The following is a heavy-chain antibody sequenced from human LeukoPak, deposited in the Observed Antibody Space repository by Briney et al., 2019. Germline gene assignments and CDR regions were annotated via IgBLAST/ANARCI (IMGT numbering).Heavy chain of an antibody. Sequence: SETLSLTCTVSGGSISSYYWSWIRQPPGKGLEWIGYIYYSGSTNYNPSLKSRVTISVDTSKNQFSLKLSSVTAADTAVYYCARAGRDGYSPASDSFDIWGQGKTVTVSS. J-gene: IGHJ3*02. CDR1: GGSISSYY. D-gene: IGHD5-24*01. V-gene: IGHV4-59*12. CDR3: ARAGRDGYSPASDSFDI. CDR2: IYYSGST.